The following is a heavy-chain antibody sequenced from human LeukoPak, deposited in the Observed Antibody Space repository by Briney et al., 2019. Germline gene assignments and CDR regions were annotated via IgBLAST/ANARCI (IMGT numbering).Heavy chain of an antibody. Sequence: PGGPLRLSCAASEFTFSSYWMSWVRQAPGKGLEWVANIKQDGSEKYYVDSVKGRFTISRDNAKNSLYLQMNSLRAEDTAVYYCTRGARVYMDVWGKGTTVTVSS. V-gene: IGHV3-7*01. CDR3: TRGARVYMDV. J-gene: IGHJ6*03. CDR2: IKQDGSEK. CDR1: EFTFSSYW.